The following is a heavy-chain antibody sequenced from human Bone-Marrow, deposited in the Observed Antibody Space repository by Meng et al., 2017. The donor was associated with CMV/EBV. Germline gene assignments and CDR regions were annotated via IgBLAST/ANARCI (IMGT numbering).Heavy chain of an antibody. V-gene: IGHV3-53*01. CDR2: IYSGGST. CDR1: GFTVSSNY. D-gene: IGHD3-3*01. CDR3: ARDPGGVLRFLEWSTHYYYYGMDV. J-gene: IGHJ6*02. Sequence: GESLKISCAASGFTVSSNYMSWVRQAPGKGLEWVSVIYSGGSTYYADSVKGRFTISRDNSKNTLYLQMNSLRAEDTAVYYCARDPGGVLRFLEWSTHYYYYGMDVWGQGPTVTVSS.